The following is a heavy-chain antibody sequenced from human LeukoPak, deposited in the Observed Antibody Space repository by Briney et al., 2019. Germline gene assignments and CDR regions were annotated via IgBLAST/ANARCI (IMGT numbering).Heavy chain of an antibody. CDR2: INPNSGGT. Sequence: ASVKVSCKASGYTFTGYHMHWVRQAPGQGLEWMGWINPNSGGTNYAQKFQGRVTMTRDTSISTAYMELSRLRSDDTAVYYCARDVGYCSSTSCYYFDYWGQGTLVTVSS. CDR1: GYTFTGYH. V-gene: IGHV1-2*02. CDR3: ARDVGYCSSTSCYYFDY. D-gene: IGHD2-2*03. J-gene: IGHJ4*02.